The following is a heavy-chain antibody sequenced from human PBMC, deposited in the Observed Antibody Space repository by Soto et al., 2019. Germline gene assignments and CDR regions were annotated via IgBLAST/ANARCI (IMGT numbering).Heavy chain of an antibody. V-gene: IGHV3-48*01. D-gene: IGHD4-17*01. CDR1: GFTFSTYS. Sequence: GGSLRLSCAASGFTFSTYSMNWVRQAPGKGLEWVSSISSSSTIYYADSVKGRFTISRDNVQNSLYLQMHSLRAEDTAVYYCARDQTTGDWFDAWGQGALVTVSS. CDR2: ISSSSTI. J-gene: IGHJ5*02. CDR3: ARDQTTGDWFDA.